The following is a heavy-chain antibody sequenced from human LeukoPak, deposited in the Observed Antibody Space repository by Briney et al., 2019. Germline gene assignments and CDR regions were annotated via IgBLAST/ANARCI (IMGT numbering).Heavy chain of an antibody. D-gene: IGHD3-10*01. CDR2: IYYSGST. CDR3: AREDVAGGSGSNYYYYGMDV. J-gene: IGHJ6*02. V-gene: IGHV4-59*01. Sequence: PETLSLTCTVSGGSIVSYYWSWIRQPPGKGLEWIGYIYYSGSTNYNPSLKSRVTISVDTSKNQFSLKLSSVTAADTAVYYCAREDVAGGSGSNYYYYGMDVWGQGTTVTVSS. CDR1: GGSIVSYY.